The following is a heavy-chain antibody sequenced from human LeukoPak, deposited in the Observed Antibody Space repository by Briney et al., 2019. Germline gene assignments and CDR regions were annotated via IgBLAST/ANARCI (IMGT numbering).Heavy chain of an antibody. D-gene: IGHD1-1*01. CDR1: GGSISSTNYY. V-gene: IGHV4-39*01. CDR3: ARQVSGTYDY. J-gene: IGHJ4*02. CDR2: IPYSGST. Sequence: NTSETLSLTCTVTGGSISSTNYYWGWIRQPPGKGLEWIGSIPYSGSTYYNPSLKSRVTIYVDTSKKQISLKLSSVTAADTAVYYCARQVSGTYDYWGQGTLVTVSS.